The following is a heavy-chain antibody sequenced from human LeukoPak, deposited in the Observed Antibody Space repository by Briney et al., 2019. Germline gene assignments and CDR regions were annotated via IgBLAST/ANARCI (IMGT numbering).Heavy chain of an antibody. V-gene: IGHV1-69*05. Sequence: SVKVSXKASGGTFSSYAISWVRQAPGQGLEWMGRIIPIFGTANYAQKFQGRVTITTDESTSTAYMELSSLRSEDTAVYYCARSSPYGDYLFDYWGQGTLVTVSS. CDR3: ARSSPYGDYLFDY. CDR2: IIPIFGTA. J-gene: IGHJ4*02. CDR1: GGTFSSYA. D-gene: IGHD4-17*01.